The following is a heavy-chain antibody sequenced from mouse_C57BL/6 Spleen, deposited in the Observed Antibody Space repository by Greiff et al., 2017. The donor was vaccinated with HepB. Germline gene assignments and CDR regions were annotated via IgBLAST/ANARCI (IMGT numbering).Heavy chain of an antibody. V-gene: IGHV2-2*01. D-gene: IGHD1-1*01. CDR1: GFSLTSYG. CDR3: ARNPLYYYGSSNYYAMDY. J-gene: IGHJ4*01. CDR2: IWSGGST. Sequence: QVHVKQSGPGLVQPSQSLSITCTVSGFSLTSYGVHWVRQSPGKGLEWLGVIWSGGSTDYNAAFISRLSISKDNSKSQVFFKMNSLQADDTAIYYCARNPLYYYGSSNYYAMDYWGQGTSVTVSS.